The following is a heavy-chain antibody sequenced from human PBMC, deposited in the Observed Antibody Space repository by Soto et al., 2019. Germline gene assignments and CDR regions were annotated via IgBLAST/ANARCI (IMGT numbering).Heavy chain of an antibody. J-gene: IGHJ6*02. CDR3: ARVGYSYGYIYYGMDV. CDR1: GYTVTSYG. CDR2: ISAYNGNT. D-gene: IGHD5-18*01. Sequence: ASVKVSCRASGYTVTSYGISWVRQAAGQGLEWMGWISAYNGNTNYAQKLQGRVTMTTDTSTSTAYMELRSLRSDDTAVYYCARVGYSYGYIYYGMDVWGQGTTVSVSS. V-gene: IGHV1-18*04.